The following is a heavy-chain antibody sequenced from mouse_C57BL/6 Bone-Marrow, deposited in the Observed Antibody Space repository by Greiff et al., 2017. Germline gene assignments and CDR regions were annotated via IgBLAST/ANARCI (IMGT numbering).Heavy chain of an antibody. V-gene: IGHV1-18*01. Sequence: EVKLVESGPELVKPGASVKIPCKASGYTFTDYNMDWVKQSHGKSLEWIGDINPNNGGTIYNQKFKGKATLTVDKSSSTAYMELRSLTSEDTAVYYCAKTAQATMDYWGQGTSVTVSS. CDR2: INPNNGGT. J-gene: IGHJ4*01. CDR3: AKTAQATMDY. D-gene: IGHD3-2*02. CDR1: GYTFTDYN.